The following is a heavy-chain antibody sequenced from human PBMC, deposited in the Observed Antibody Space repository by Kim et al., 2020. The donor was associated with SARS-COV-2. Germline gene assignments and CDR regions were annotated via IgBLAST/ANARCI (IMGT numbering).Heavy chain of an antibody. D-gene: IGHD2-15*01. CDR1: GFTFDDYA. Sequence: GGSLRLSCAASGFTFDDYAMHWVRQAPGKGLEWIYFISGGGDSTYYADSVKGRFTVSRNNSKNSLYLQMTSLRPEDTAVYYCVKDFWCSDGHCFPHLHDWRRSTLVIVSA. J-gene: IGHJ1*01. CDR3: VKDFWCSDGHCFPHLHD. CDR2: ISGGGDST. V-gene: IGHV3-43*02.